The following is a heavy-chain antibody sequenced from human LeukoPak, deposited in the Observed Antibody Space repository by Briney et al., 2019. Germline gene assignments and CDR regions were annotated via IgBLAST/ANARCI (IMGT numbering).Heavy chain of an antibody. CDR2: ISYDGSNK. V-gene: IGHV3-30*18. J-gene: IGHJ6*02. CDR3: AKDTPVGYYYYYGMDV. Sequence: GGSLRLSCAASGFTFSSYGMHWVRQAPGKGLEWVAVISYDGSNKYYADSVKGRFTISRDNSKNTLYLQMNSLRAEDTAVYYCAKDTPVGYYYYYGMDVWGQGTTVTVSS. CDR1: GFTFSSYG.